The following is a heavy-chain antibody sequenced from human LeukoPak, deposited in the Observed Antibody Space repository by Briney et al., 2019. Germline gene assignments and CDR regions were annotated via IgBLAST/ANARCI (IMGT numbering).Heavy chain of an antibody. J-gene: IGHJ5*02. CDR1: GGSFSGYY. Sequence: PSETLSLTCAVYGGSFSGYYWSWIRQPPWKGLEWIGEINHSGSTNYNPSLKSRVTISVDTSKNQFSLKLSSVTAADTAVYYCARGRKARPHIVVVPPGNWFDPWGQGTLVTVSS. V-gene: IGHV4-34*01. CDR3: ARGRKARPHIVVVPPGNWFDP. D-gene: IGHD2-2*01. CDR2: INHSGST.